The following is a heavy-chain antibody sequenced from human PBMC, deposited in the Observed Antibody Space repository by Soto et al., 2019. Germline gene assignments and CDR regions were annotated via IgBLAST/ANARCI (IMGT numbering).Heavy chain of an antibody. J-gene: IGHJ5*02. Sequence: SETLSLTCTVSGGSISSGGYYWSWIRQHPGKGLEWIGYIYYSGSTYYNPSLKSRVTISVDTSKNQFSLKLSSVTAADTAVYYCAKRGHFEYSSSAFDPWGQGTLVTVSS. V-gene: IGHV4-31*03. CDR3: AKRGHFEYSSSAFDP. CDR1: GGSISSGGYY. CDR2: IYYSGST. D-gene: IGHD6-6*01.